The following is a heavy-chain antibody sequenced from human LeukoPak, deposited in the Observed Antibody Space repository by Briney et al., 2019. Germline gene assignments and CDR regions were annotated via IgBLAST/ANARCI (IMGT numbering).Heavy chain of an antibody. CDR3: ARARNLYGSGSY. CDR1: GYTFTSYG. V-gene: IGHV1-18*01. J-gene: IGHJ4*02. Sequence: GASVKVSCKACGYTFTSYGISCVRQAPGQGLEWMGWISAYNGNTNYAQKLQGRATMTTDTSTSTAYMELRSLRSDDTAVYYCARARNLYGSGSYWGQGTLVTVSS. D-gene: IGHD3-10*01. CDR2: ISAYNGNT.